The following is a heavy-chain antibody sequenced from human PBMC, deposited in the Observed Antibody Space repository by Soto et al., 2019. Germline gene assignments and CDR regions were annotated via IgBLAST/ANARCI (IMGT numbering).Heavy chain of an antibody. CDR3: ARGRWTQTTADYYLDY. CDR1: GYTFTNYA. Sequence: QVHLVQSATEVKMPGASVKLSCKASGYTFTNYAIHWVRQAPGQRLEWMVWINAGNGKTKYSQKFQGRVTVTRDPSATTAYMELSSLRSEDTAVYYCARGRWTQTTADYYLDYWGQGTLVTVSS. D-gene: IGHD1-1*01. CDR2: INAGNGKT. J-gene: IGHJ4*02. V-gene: IGHV1-3*01.